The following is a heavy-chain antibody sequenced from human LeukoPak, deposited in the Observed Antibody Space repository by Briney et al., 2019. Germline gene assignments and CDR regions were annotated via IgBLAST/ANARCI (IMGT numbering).Heavy chain of an antibody. CDR2: INPNSGGT. CDR1: GYTFTGYY. Sequence: ASVKVSCKASGYTFTGYYMHWVRQAPGQGLEWMGWINPNSGGTNYAQKFQGWVTMTRDTSISTAYMELSRLRSDDTAVYYCARDASGYSYGSNAYYYYYMDVWGKGTTVTVSS. J-gene: IGHJ6*03. V-gene: IGHV1-2*04. CDR3: ARDASGYSYGSNAYYYYYMDV. D-gene: IGHD5-18*01.